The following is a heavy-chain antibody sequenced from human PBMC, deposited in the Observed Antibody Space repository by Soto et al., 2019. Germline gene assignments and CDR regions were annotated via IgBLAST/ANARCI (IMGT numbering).Heavy chain of an antibody. Sequence: QVQLVESGGGVVQPGRSLRLSCAASGFTSSTYGMHWVRQAPGKGLECVAVISYDGSNKYYADSVKGRFTIFRDNSKNMLYLQMSSLRAEDTAVYYCAKGFSYSVIDYWGQGTLATVSS. CDR1: GFTSSTYG. J-gene: IGHJ4*02. V-gene: IGHV3-30*18. CDR3: AKGFSYSVIDY. D-gene: IGHD5-18*01. CDR2: ISYDGSNK.